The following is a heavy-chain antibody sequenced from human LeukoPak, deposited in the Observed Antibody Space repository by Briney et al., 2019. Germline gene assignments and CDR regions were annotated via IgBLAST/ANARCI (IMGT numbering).Heavy chain of an antibody. Sequence: SVKVSCKASGGTFSSYAISWVRQAPGQGLEWMGGIIPIFGTANYAQKLQGRVTITADESTSTAYMELSSLRSEDTAVYYCARGSEDIVVVPAASAEYFQHWGQGTLVTVSS. CDR1: GGTFSSYA. CDR3: ARGSEDIVVVPAASAEYFQH. CDR2: IIPIFGTA. V-gene: IGHV1-69*01. J-gene: IGHJ1*01. D-gene: IGHD2-2*01.